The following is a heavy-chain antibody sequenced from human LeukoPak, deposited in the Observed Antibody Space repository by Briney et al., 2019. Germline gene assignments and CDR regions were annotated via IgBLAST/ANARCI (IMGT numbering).Heavy chain of an antibody. CDR3: ARDHYYYDSSGHDAFDI. J-gene: IGHJ3*02. Sequence: SQTLSLTCAISGDGVSSNSAAWNWSRQSPSRGLEWLGRTYYRSKWYNDYAVSVKSRITINPDTSKNQFSLQLNSVTPEDTAVYYCARDHYYYDSSGHDAFDIWGQGTMVTVSS. CDR2: TYYRSKWYN. V-gene: IGHV6-1*01. D-gene: IGHD3-22*01. CDR1: GDGVSSNSAA.